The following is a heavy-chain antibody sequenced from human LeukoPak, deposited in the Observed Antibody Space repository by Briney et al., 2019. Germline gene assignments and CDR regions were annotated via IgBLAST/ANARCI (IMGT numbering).Heavy chain of an antibody. Sequence: SETLSLTCTVYGGSISSYYWSWIRQPPGKGLEWIGHIYTSGSTNYNPSLKSGVTMSVDTSKNQFSLKLSSVTAADAAVYYCARENLRLGELSFDYWCQGTLVIVSA. CDR2: IYTSGST. J-gene: IGHJ4*02. CDR3: ARENLRLGELSFDY. D-gene: IGHD3-16*02. V-gene: IGHV4-4*07. CDR1: GGSISSYY.